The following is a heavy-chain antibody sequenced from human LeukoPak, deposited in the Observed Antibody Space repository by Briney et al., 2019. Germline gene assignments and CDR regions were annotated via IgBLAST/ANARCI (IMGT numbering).Heavy chain of an antibody. V-gene: IGHV3-30*04. J-gene: IGHJ4*02. CDR1: GFIFGDYA. D-gene: IGHD4-23*01. CDR2: ISHDATNE. CDR3: ARDFGGLRWNYYFDY. Sequence: SGGSLRLSCVASGFIFGDYAMHWVRQAPGKGLEWMAIISHDATNEYHADSVKGRFTISRDNSKNTLYLQMNSLIPEDTAVYLCARDFGGLRWNYYFDYWGQGTLVTVSS.